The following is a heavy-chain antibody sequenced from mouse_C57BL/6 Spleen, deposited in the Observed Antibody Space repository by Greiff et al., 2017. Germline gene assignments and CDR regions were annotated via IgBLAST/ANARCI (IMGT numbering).Heavy chain of an antibody. CDR3: ARGGYSLFDY. Sequence: VQLQQSGPELVKPGASVQISCKASGYAFSSSWMNWVKQRPGKGLEWIGRSYPGDGDTNYNGKFKGKATLTADKSSSTAYMQLSSLTSEDSAVYFCARGGYSLFDYWGQGTTLTVSS. J-gene: IGHJ2*01. D-gene: IGHD2-3*01. CDR1: GYAFSSSW. V-gene: IGHV1-82*01. CDR2: SYPGDGDT.